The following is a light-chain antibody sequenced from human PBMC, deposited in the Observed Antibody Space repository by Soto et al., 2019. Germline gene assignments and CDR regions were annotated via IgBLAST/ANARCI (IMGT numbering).Light chain of an antibody. Sequence: DIQMTQSPSSLSASVGDRVTITCRASQGISSWLAWYQKKPGKAPNLLINAASSLQSGVPSRFSGSESGTDFTLTISSLQPEDCAIYFCQQANSFPITFGQGTRLEIK. J-gene: IGKJ5*01. CDR3: QQANSFPIT. V-gene: IGKV1-12*01. CDR1: QGISSW. CDR2: AAS.